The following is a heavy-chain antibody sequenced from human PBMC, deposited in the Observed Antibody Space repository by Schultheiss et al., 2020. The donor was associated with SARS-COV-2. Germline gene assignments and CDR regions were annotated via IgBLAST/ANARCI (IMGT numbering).Heavy chain of an antibody. J-gene: IGHJ6*02. D-gene: IGHD6-19*01. Sequence: GGSLRLSCAASGFTFSNSDMNWVRQAPGKGLEWVSGVSWNGSRTHYADSVKGRFIISRDNSRNFLYQQMNSLRPEDMAVYYCVRNWGIAVAGKLPLYYYGMDVWGQGTTVTVSS. V-gene: IGHV3-19*01. CDR1: GFTFSNSD. CDR2: VSWNGSRT. CDR3: VRNWGIAVAGKLPLYYYGMDV.